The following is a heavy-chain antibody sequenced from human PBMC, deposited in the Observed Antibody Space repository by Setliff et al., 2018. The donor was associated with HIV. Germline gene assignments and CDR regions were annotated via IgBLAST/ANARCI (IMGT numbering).Heavy chain of an antibody. J-gene: IGHJ4*02. V-gene: IGHV4-4*02. CDR1: GGSIGTANW. CDR3: AKGTPSCSFCFDN. D-gene: IGHD2-15*01. CDR2: IYYNGNT. Sequence: PSETLSLTCIVSGGSIGTANWWSWVRQPPGQGLEWIGEIYYNGNTNYNPSLKSRVTMSVDKPKNHLSLKLSSVTAADTALYYCAKGTPSCSFCFDNWGLGTLVTVSS.